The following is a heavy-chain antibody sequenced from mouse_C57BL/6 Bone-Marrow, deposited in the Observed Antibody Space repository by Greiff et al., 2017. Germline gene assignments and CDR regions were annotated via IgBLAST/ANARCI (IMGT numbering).Heavy chain of an antibody. CDR2: IYPGDGDT. CDR3: ARPNECDKGYYAMDY. V-gene: IGHV1-80*01. Sequence: LQESGASVKISCNASGYAFSSYWLNWVKQRPGKGLEWIGQIYPGDGDTNYNGKFKSKTTLTADKSSSTAYTQISSLTSEVSAVYTCARPNECDKGYYAMDYWGQGTSVTVSS. J-gene: IGHJ4*01. CDR1: GYAFSSYW.